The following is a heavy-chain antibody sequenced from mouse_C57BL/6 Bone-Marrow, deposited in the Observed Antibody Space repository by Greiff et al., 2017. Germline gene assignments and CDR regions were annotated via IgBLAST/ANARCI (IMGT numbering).Heavy chain of an antibody. Sequence: VQLQQSGPGLVQPSQSLSITCTVSGFSLTSYGVHWVRQSPGKGLEWLGVIWRGGSTDYNAAFMSRLSFTKDNSKSQVFFKMNSLQADDTAIYYGAKIGDSYYAMDYWGQGTSVTVSS. J-gene: IGHJ4*01. D-gene: IGHD3-1*01. CDR3: AKIGDSYYAMDY. V-gene: IGHV2-5*01. CDR2: IWRGGST. CDR1: GFSLTSYG.